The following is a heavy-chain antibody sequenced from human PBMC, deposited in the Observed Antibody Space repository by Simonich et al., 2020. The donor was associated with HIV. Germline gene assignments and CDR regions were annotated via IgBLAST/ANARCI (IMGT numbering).Heavy chain of an antibody. CDR1: GGSISSSSYY. D-gene: IGHD2-2*01. CDR3: AAMPYYYYYMDV. J-gene: IGHJ6*03. Sequence: QLQLQESGPGLVKPSETLSLTCTVSGGSISSSSYYWGWIRQPPGKGLEWIGSIYYSGSTYYNPSLKSRGTISVDTSKNQFSLKLSSVTAADTAVYYCAAMPYYYYYMDVWGKGTTVTVSS. CDR2: IYYSGST. V-gene: IGHV4-39*01.